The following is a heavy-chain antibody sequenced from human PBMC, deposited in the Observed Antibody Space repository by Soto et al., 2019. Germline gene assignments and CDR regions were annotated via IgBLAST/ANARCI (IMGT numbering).Heavy chain of an antibody. CDR2: INHSGTT. CDR3: ARARFDYWSHIYYGLDV. CDR1: GGSFSGYS. D-gene: IGHD3-3*01. Sequence: SETLSLTCAVYGGSFSGYSWTWLRQPPGKGLEWIGEINHSGTTDYNPALKSRVTMSADTSKNQFSLRMTSVTAADTAVYYCARARFDYWSHIYYGLDVWGQGPTVTVYS. J-gene: IGHJ6*02. V-gene: IGHV4-34*01.